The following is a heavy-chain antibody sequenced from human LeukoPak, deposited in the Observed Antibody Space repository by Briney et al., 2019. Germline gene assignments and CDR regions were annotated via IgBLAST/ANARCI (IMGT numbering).Heavy chain of an antibody. CDR1: GYMFTGYY. CDR2: IKPNSGGT. D-gene: IGHD3-22*01. CDR3: ARTNYYDSSGYYLGY. Sequence: SVKVSCPASGYMFTGYYMHWVRQAPGEGLQWMGWIKPNSGGTNYAQKFQGRVTMTRDTSISTAYMELSRLRSDDTAVYYCARTNYYDSSGYYLGYWGQGTLVTVSS. V-gene: IGHV1-2*02. J-gene: IGHJ4*02.